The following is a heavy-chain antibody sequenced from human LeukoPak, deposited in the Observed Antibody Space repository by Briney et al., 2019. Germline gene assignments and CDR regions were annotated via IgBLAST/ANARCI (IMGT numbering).Heavy chain of an antibody. D-gene: IGHD6-13*01. J-gene: IGHJ5*02. V-gene: IGHV4-4*07. CDR3: ARDGQQLVRGGWFDP. Sequence: KPSETLSLTCTVSGGSISSYYWSWIRQPAGKGLEWIGRIYTSGSTNYNPSLKSRVTMSVDTSKNQFSPKLSSVTAADTAVYYCARDGQQLVRGGWFDPWGQGTLVTVSS. CDR2: IYTSGST. CDR1: GGSISSYY.